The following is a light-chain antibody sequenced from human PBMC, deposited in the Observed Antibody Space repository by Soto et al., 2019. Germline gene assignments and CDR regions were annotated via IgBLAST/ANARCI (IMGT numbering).Light chain of an antibody. CDR3: MQGTHWPIN. J-gene: IGKJ5*01. CDR1: QSLVYSDGDTF. V-gene: IGKV2-30*01. Sequence: DVVLTQSPLFLPVTLGQPASISCMSSQSLVYSDGDTFLSWFQQRPGQSPRRLIYKVSNRDSGVPARFSGSGSGTDFALKISRVEAEDVGVYYCMQGTHWPINFGQGTRLEIK. CDR2: KVS.